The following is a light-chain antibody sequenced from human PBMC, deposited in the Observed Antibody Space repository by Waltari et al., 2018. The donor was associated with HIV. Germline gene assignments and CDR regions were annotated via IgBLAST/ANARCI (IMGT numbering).Light chain of an antibody. J-gene: IGLJ3*02. Sequence: QSALAQPASVSGSPGQSITISCTGTSSDVGGSPYVSWYQQHPGKAPKLMIYEVSYRPSGVSHRFSGSRSGNTASLTISGLQADDEADYYCSSYTISSNLVVGGGTKLTVL. CDR1: SSDVGGSPY. CDR3: SSYTISSNLV. V-gene: IGLV2-14*01. CDR2: EVS.